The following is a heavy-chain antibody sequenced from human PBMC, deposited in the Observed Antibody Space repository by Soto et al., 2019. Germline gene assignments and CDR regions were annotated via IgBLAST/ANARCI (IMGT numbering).Heavy chain of an antibody. J-gene: IGHJ4*02. CDR2: ISPSGTT. V-gene: IGHV4-34*01. D-gene: IGHD6-25*01. CDR3: ARAPSGSAQTRPDF. Sequence: PSETLSLTCSLYSGSLSGYYWSWIRQPPGKGLEWIGEISPSGTTNYSPSLKSRVSISVDTSKNQFSLNLTSLTAADTAVYYCARAPSGSAQTRPDFWGQGSLVTVSS. CDR1: SGSLSGYY.